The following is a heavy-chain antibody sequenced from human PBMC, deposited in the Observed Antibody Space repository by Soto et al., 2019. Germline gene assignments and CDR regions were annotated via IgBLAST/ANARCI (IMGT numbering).Heavy chain of an antibody. D-gene: IGHD3-10*01. CDR1: GGSFSGYY. CDR3: ARGIFLMVRGVIGY. CDR2: INHSGST. Sequence: PSETLSLTCAVYGGSFSGYYLSWIRQPPGKGLEWIGEINHSGSTNYNPSLKSRVTISVDTSKNQFSLKLSSATAADTAVYYCARGIFLMVRGVIGYWGQGTLVTVSS. J-gene: IGHJ4*02. V-gene: IGHV4-34*01.